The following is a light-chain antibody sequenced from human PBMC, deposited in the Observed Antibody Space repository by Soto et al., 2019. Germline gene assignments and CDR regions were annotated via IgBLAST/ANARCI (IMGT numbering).Light chain of an antibody. J-gene: IGLJ2*01. Sequence: QSALTQPPSVSGAPRQRVSISCSGATSNIGNNAVNWYQQLPGKAPKLLIYFDDLMPSGVSDRFSGSKSGTSASLAISGLQSEDEADYYCAAWDDSLNVVLFGGGTKVTV. V-gene: IGLV1-36*01. CDR3: AAWDDSLNVVL. CDR1: TSNIGNNA. CDR2: FDD.